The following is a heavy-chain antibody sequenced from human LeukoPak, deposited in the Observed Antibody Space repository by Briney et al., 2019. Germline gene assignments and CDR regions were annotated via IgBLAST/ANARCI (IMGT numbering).Heavy chain of an antibody. CDR3: ATGLPAAGTPNDAFDI. Sequence: ASAKVSCKVSGYTLTELSMHWVRQAPGKGLEWMGGFDPEDGETIYAQKFQGRVTMTEDTSTDTAYMELSSLRSEDTAVYYCATGLPAAGTPNDAFDIWGQGTMVTVSS. J-gene: IGHJ3*02. V-gene: IGHV1-24*01. CDR2: FDPEDGET. D-gene: IGHD6-13*01. CDR1: GYTLTELS.